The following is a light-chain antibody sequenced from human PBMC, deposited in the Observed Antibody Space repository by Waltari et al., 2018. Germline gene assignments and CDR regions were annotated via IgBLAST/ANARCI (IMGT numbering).Light chain of an antibody. V-gene: IGLV1-40*01. CDR2: GNS. CDR1: SSNIGAGYD. J-gene: IGLJ3*02. Sequence: QSVLTQPPSVSGAPGQRVTISCIGSSSNIGAGYDIHCHFQLPSPAPKLLLYGNSDRPSGVPDRFSASKTGAFASLDITGLQAEDEAVYYCQSYDTDLSGWVFGGGTTVTVL. CDR3: QSYDTDLSGWV.